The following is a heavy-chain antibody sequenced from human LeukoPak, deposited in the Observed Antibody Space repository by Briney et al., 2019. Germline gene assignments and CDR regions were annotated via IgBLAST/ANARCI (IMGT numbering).Heavy chain of an antibody. CDR3: ARVVPGTGFFY. J-gene: IGHJ4*02. D-gene: IGHD2-8*02. Sequence: PGGSLRLSCAAPGFTFSSYTMNWVCQAPGKGLEWVSSISSSSSHIYYADSVKGRFTISRDNAKNSLYLQMNSLRAEETAVYYCARVVPGTGFFYWGQGTLVTVSS. CDR2: ISSSSSHI. CDR1: GFTFSSYT. V-gene: IGHV3-21*01.